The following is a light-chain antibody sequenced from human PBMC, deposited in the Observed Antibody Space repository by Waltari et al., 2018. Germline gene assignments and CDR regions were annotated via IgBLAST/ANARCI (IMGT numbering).Light chain of an antibody. Sequence: EIVLTQSPATLSLSPGDRATLPCRASESVGIYLTWYQQQVGQAPRLLIYDTANRATGIPARFSGSGSGTDFTLTISILEPEDFAVDYCQQRSYWPPLTFGGGTKVEIK. J-gene: IGKJ4*01. V-gene: IGKV3-11*01. CDR3: QQRSYWPPLT. CDR1: ESVGIY. CDR2: DTA.